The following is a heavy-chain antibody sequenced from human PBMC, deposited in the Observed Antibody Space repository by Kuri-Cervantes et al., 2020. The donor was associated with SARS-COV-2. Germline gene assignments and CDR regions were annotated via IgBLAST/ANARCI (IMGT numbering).Heavy chain of an antibody. CDR1: GFTFSSYA. V-gene: IGHV3-30*04. CDR2: ISYDGSNK. Sequence: GESLKISCAASGFTFSSYAMHWVRQAPGKGLEWVAVISYDGSNKYYADSVKGRFTIPRDNSKNTLYLQMNSLRAEDTAVYYCAKDQGDSYGISYFDYWGQGTLVTVSS. CDR3: AKDQGDSYGISYFDY. J-gene: IGHJ4*02. D-gene: IGHD5-18*01.